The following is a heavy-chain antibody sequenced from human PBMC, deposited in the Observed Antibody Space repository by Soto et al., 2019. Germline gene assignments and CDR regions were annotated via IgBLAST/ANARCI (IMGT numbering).Heavy chain of an antibody. V-gene: IGHV1-18*01. D-gene: IGHD5-12*01. CDR1: GYTFTSYG. Sequence: ASVKVSCKASGYTFTSYGISWVRQAPGQGLEWMGWTSAYNGNTNYAQKLQGRVTMTTDTSTSTAYMELRSLRSDDTAVYYCARDARLRGYSGYADFDYWGQGTLVTVSS. J-gene: IGHJ4*02. CDR2: TSAYNGNT. CDR3: ARDARLRGYSGYADFDY.